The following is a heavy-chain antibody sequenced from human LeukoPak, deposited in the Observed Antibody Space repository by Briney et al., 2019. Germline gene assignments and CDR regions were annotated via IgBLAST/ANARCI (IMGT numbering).Heavy chain of an antibody. Sequence: GRSLRLSCAASGFTFSSYAMHWVRQASGKGLEWVAVISYDGSNKYYADSVKGRFTISRDNSKNTLYLQMNSLRAEDTAVYYCASGTAQARVVIPRYYYYYMDVWGKGTTVTVSS. V-gene: IGHV3-30*04. CDR3: ASGTAQARVVIPRYYYYYMDV. CDR1: GFTFSSYA. CDR2: ISYDGSNK. J-gene: IGHJ6*03. D-gene: IGHD3-10*01.